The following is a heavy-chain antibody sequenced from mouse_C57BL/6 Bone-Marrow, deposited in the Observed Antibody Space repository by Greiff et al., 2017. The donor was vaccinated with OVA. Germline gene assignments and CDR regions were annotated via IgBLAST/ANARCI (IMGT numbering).Heavy chain of an antibody. V-gene: IGHV5-15*01. Sequence: EVQLVESGGGLVQPGGSLKLSCAASGFTFSDYGMAWVRQAPRKGPEWVAFISNLAYSIYYADTVTGRFTISRENAKKTLYLEMSSLRSEDTAMYYCARHEGWWAMDYWGQGTSVTVSS. CDR3: ARHEGWWAMDY. CDR2: ISNLAYSI. J-gene: IGHJ4*01. D-gene: IGHD1-1*02. CDR1: GFTFSDYG.